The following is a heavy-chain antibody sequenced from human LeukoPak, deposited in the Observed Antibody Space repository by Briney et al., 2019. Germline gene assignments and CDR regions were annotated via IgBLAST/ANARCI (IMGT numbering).Heavy chain of an antibody. J-gene: IGHJ3*02. V-gene: IGHV3-23*01. CDR3: ATKEAALRAFDI. Sequence: GGSLRLSCAASGFTFSTYAMSWVRQAPGKGLEWVSAISSSGGATYYADSVKGRFTISRDISNNTLYLQMNSLRAEDTAVYYCATKEAALRAFDIWGQGTMVTVSS. D-gene: IGHD2-15*01. CDR2: ISSSGGAT. CDR1: GFTFSTYA.